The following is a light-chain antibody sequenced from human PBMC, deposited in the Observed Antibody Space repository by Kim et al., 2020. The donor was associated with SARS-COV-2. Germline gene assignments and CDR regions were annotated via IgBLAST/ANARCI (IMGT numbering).Light chain of an antibody. CDR2: DAF. Sequence: ASVGDRVTISCRASQSVRGWLAWYQQNPGRAPKVLIYDAFNVESGVPSRFSGSGSGTEFTLTISSLRPDDFATYYCKQYDSYPWTFGQGTKVNIK. CDR1: QSVRGW. J-gene: IGKJ1*01. CDR3: KQYDSYPWT. V-gene: IGKV1-5*01.